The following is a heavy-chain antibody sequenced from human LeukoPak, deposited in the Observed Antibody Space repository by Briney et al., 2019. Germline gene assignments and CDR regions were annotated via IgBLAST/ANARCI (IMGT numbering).Heavy chain of an antibody. CDR3: ARGGGRNIAARPRWFDP. CDR1: GGSISSGGYY. Sequence: RSSETLSLTCTVSGGSISSGGYYWSWIRQPPGKGLEWIGYIYHSGSTYYNPSHKSRVTISVDRSKNQFSLKLSSVTAADTAVYYCARGGGRNIAARPRWFDPWGQGTLVTVSS. V-gene: IGHV4-30-2*01. D-gene: IGHD6-6*01. J-gene: IGHJ5*02. CDR2: IYHSGST.